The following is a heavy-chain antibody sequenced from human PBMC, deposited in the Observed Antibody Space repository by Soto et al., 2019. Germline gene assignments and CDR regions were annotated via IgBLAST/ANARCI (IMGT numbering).Heavy chain of an antibody. CDR1: GFIFSSHW. D-gene: IGHD1-1*01. V-gene: IGHV3-74*01. J-gene: IGHJ4*02. CDR3: ARDNNWSFDY. CDR2: IGPDGTNT. Sequence: LRLSCAASGFIFSSHWMHWVRQAPGKGLVWVSHIGPDGTNTRDADSVQGRFTISRDNARNTLYLQMNSLRDDDTGVYYCARDNNWSFDYWGQGSLVTVS.